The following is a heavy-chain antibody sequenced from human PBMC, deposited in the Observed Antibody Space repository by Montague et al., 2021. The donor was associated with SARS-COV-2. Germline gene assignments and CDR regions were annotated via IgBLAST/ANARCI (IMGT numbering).Heavy chain of an antibody. J-gene: IGHJ6*02. D-gene: IGHD3-16*01. CDR2: IFENGDT. CDR3: ARYYERSWDV. Sequence: SETLSLTCTVSGVAISYGDWSWIRQPPGKGLEWIVTIFENGDTDHNPSLRSRVTVSEDTSQNQFSLRLSSVAAADTALYYCARYYERSWDVWGQRTTVTVSS. CDR1: GVAISYGD. V-gene: IGHV4-4*09.